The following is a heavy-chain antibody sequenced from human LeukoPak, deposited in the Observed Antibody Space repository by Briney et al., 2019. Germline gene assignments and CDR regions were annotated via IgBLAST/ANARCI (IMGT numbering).Heavy chain of an antibody. CDR2: IYHSGST. CDR3: ARVSGISPFF. J-gene: IGHJ4*02. V-gene: IGHV4-38-2*02. Sequence: IPSETLSLTCTVSGYSISSGYYWGWIRQPPGKGLEWIGNIYHSGSTYYSPSLKSRVTISVDTSKNQFSLKLSSVTAADTAVYYCARVSGISPFFWGQGTLVTVSS. CDR1: GYSISSGYY. D-gene: IGHD1-1*01.